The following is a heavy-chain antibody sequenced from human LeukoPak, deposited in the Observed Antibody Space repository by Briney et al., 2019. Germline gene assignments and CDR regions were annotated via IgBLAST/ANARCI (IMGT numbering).Heavy chain of an antibody. D-gene: IGHD3-10*01. V-gene: IGHV4-39*01. Sequence: SETLSPTCTVSGGSISSDNYYWGWIRQPPGKGLEWIGSIYYSGTTYYNPSLKSRVTISVDTSKNQFSLKLSSVTAADTAVYYCARHPNVAYYGSGSYTWFDPWGQGTLVTVSS. J-gene: IGHJ5*02. CDR2: IYYSGTT. CDR1: GGSISSDNYY. CDR3: ARHPNVAYYGSGSYTWFDP.